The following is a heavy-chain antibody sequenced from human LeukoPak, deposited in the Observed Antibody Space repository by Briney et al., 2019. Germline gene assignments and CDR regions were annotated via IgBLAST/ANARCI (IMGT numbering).Heavy chain of an antibody. Sequence: GGSLRLSCAASGFTFSSYSMNWVRQAPGKGLEWVSYISSSSSTIYYADSVKGRFTISRDNAKNSLYLQMNSLRAEDTAVYYCARGYSSGFDAFDIWGQGTMVTVSS. CDR3: ARGYSSGFDAFDI. J-gene: IGHJ3*02. CDR1: GFTFSSYS. V-gene: IGHV3-48*01. CDR2: ISSSSSTI. D-gene: IGHD6-19*01.